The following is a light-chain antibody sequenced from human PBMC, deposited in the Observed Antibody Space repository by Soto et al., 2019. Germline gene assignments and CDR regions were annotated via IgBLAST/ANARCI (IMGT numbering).Light chain of an antibody. Sequence: QSVLTQPASVSGSPGQSITISCTGTSSDVGAYNYVSWYQQHPGKAPKLIISEVSNRPSGVSNRFSGSKSGNTASLTISGLRADDEADYFCSSYTTTSTLWVFGGGTQLTVL. CDR1: SSDVGAYNY. CDR3: SSYTTTSTLWV. CDR2: EVS. J-gene: IGLJ3*02. V-gene: IGLV2-14*01.